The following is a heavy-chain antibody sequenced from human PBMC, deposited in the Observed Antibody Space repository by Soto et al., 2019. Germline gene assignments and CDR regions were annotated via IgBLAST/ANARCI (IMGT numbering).Heavy chain of an antibody. CDR3: ARGDVVAAAPIGY. D-gene: IGHD6-13*01. CDR2: INPNSGGT. V-gene: IGHV1-2*02. Sequence: YTFTGYYMHWVRQAPGQGLEWMGWINPNSGGTNYAQRFQGRVTMTRDTSISTAYMELSRLRSDDTAVYYCARGDVVAAAPIGYWGQGTLVTVSS. J-gene: IGHJ4*02. CDR1: YTFTGYY.